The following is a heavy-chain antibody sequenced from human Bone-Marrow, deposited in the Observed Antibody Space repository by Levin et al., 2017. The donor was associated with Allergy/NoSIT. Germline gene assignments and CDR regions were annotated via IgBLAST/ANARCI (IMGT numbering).Heavy chain of an antibody. CDR1: GFTFNNYA. J-gene: IGHJ6*02. D-gene: IGHD4-11*01. Sequence: GGSLRLSCAASGFTFNNYAMHWVRQAPGKGLEWVAVVSYDGSNKYYADSVKGRLTVSRHNSKKTLYLEMNSLRAEDTAVYYCARDTVTTAHYDYYYGMDVWGQGTTVTVSS. CDR3: ARDTVTTAHYDYYYGMDV. V-gene: IGHV3-30*04. CDR2: VSYDGSNK.